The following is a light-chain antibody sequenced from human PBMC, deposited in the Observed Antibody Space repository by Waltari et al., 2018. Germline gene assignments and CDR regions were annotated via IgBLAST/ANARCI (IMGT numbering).Light chain of an antibody. CDR3: QHYLRLPVT. CDR1: PSFSRA. Sequence: EIVFTQSPGTLSLSLGERATVSCRASPSFSRALAWYQQQPGQAPRLLIYGASTRATGIPDRFSGSGSGTDFSLTISRLEPDDFAVYYCQHYLRLPVTFGQGTTVEI. J-gene: IGKJ1*01. V-gene: IGKV3-20*01. CDR2: GAS.